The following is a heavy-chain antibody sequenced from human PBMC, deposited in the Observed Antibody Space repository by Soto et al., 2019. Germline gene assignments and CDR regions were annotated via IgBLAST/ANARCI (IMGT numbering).Heavy chain of an antibody. Sequence: ASLKVSCKASGYTFTSYDINWVRQATGQGLEWMGWMNPNSGNTGYAQKFQGRVTMTRNTSISTAYMELSSLRSEDTAVYYCARVKYGSGSYWAPLGQGTLVTVSS. CDR2: MNPNSGNT. D-gene: IGHD3-10*01. CDR1: GYTFTSYD. J-gene: IGHJ5*02. V-gene: IGHV1-8*01. CDR3: ARVKYGSGSYWAP.